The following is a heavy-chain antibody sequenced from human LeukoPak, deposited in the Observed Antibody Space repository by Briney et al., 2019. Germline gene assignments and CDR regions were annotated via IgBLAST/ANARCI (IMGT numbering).Heavy chain of an antibody. CDR3: ARVKYQLLSALHYYYYYMDV. J-gene: IGHJ6*03. V-gene: IGHV4-61*02. Sequence: SETLSLTCTVSGGSISSGSYYWLWLRQPAGTGLEWIGRIYTSGSTNYNPSLKSRVTISVDTSKNQFSLKLSSVTAADTAVYYCARVKYQLLSALHYYYYYMDVWGKGTTVTVSS. CDR2: IYTSGST. CDR1: GGSISSGSYY. D-gene: IGHD2-2*01.